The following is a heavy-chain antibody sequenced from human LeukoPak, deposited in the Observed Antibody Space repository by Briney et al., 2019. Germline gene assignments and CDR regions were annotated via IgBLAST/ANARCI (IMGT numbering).Heavy chain of an antibody. CDR2: ISAYNGNT. CDR3: ARVALHYYYYGMDV. V-gene: IGHV1-18*01. Sequence: GASVKVSCKASGYTFTSYGISWVRQAPGQGLVWMGWISAYNGNTNYAQKLQGRVTMTTDTSTSTAYMELRSLRSDDTAVYYCARVALHYYYYGMDVWGQGTTVTVSS. CDR1: GYTFTSYG. J-gene: IGHJ6*02.